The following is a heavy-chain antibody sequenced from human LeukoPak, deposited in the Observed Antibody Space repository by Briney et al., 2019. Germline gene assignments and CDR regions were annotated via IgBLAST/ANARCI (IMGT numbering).Heavy chain of an antibody. J-gene: IGHJ4*02. CDR2: IYYSGST. D-gene: IGHD1-1*01. V-gene: IGHV4-38-2*02. Sequence: SETLSLTCTVSGYSISSGYYWSWIRQPPGKGLEWIGYIYYSGSTNYNPSLKSRVTISVDTSKNQFSLKLSSVTAADTAVYYCARDMGWNGLVDSWGQGTLVTVSS. CDR1: GYSISSGYY. CDR3: ARDMGWNGLVDS.